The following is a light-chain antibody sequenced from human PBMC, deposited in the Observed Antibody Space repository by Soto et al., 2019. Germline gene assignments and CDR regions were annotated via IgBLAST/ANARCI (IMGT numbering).Light chain of an antibody. J-gene: IGKJ3*01. Sequence: EIVMTQSPATLSVSPGERATLSCRASQSVSSNLAWYQQKPGQAPRLLIYGASTMSTGIPGRFSGSGSGTEFTLTISSPQSEDFAVYYCQQYNNWLFTFGPGTKVDIK. CDR3: QQYNNWLFT. CDR2: GAS. V-gene: IGKV3-15*01. CDR1: QSVSSN.